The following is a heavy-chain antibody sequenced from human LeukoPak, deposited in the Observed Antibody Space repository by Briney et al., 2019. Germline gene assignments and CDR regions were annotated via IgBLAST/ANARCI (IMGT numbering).Heavy chain of an antibody. Sequence: SETLSLTCTVSGGSFSSYYWSWIRQPRGKGLEWIGYIYYSGSTNYNPSLKSRVTISVDTSKNQFSLKLSSVTAADTAVYYCARDQVVVVAAERWDNWFDPWGQGTLVTVSS. CDR2: IYYSGST. J-gene: IGHJ5*02. V-gene: IGHV4-59*01. CDR1: GGSFSSYY. D-gene: IGHD2-15*01. CDR3: ARDQVVVVAAERWDNWFDP.